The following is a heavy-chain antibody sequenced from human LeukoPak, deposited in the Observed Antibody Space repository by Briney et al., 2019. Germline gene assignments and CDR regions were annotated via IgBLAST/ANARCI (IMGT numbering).Heavy chain of an antibody. D-gene: IGHD2-21*01. Sequence: SETLSLTCTVSGYSISSNYHWGWIRRPPGKGLEWIATIYHSGSTNYNPSLKSRVTISVDTSKNQFSLKLSSVTAADTAVYYCARGVVIAPQTFDYWGQGTLVTVSS. CDR2: IYHSGST. CDR1: GYSISSNYH. CDR3: ARGVVIAPQTFDY. J-gene: IGHJ4*02. V-gene: IGHV4-38-2*02.